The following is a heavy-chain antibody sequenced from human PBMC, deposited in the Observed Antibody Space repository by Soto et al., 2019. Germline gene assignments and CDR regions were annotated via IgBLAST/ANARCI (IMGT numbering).Heavy chain of an antibody. Sequence: EVQLVESGGDWVQPGGSLRLSCAASRFMFSGFWMSWVRQSPGRGLEWVTHIRQDGNEKYYVDSVKGRFTVSRDNAKSSLYLLMNSLRAEDTAVYYCARGCGHDLIYWGQGTLVTVSS. CDR3: ARGCGHDLIY. V-gene: IGHV3-7*05. CDR2: IRQDGNEK. CDR1: RFMFSGFW. J-gene: IGHJ4*02. D-gene: IGHD5-12*01.